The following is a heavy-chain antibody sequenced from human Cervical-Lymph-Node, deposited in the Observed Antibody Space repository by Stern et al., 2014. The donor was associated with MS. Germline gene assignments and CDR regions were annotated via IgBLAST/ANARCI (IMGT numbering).Heavy chain of an antibody. Sequence: VQLGESGAEARAPGASLKVSCKASGYIFTDYYLNWVRQAPGQGLEWLGWINPNSGGTNYAQNFQGTVPMTRDTSISTAYMELRWLGSADTAVYYCARGSGTAYDLRGDYWGQGTLVTVSS. D-gene: IGHD3-3*01. CDR3: ARGSGTAYDLRGDY. V-gene: IGHV1-2*02. CDR2: INPNSGGT. CDR1: GYIFTDYY. J-gene: IGHJ4*01.